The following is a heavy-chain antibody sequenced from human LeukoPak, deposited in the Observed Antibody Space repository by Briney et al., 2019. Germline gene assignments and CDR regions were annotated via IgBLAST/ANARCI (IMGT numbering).Heavy chain of an antibody. CDR1: GFSVSSSI. J-gene: IGHJ3*02. V-gene: IGHV3-53*01. D-gene: IGHD7-27*01. CDR3: ARDRVYLGREDAFDI. Sequence: PAGSLRLSCAASGFSVSSSIMSWVRQAPGKGLGWVSVTYSIGSTFYADSVKGRFTISRDNSKNTLYLHMNSLRAEDTAVYYCARDRVYLGREDAFDIWGQGTMVTVSS. CDR2: TYSIGST.